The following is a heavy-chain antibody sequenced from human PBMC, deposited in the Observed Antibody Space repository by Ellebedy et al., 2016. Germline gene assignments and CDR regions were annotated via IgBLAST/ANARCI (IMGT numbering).Heavy chain of an antibody. J-gene: IGHJ4*02. CDR1: GFTFDDYT. CDR2: ISWDGGST. D-gene: IGHD6-13*01. CDR3: AKDVRWGTDRWYYFDY. V-gene: IGHV3-43*01. Sequence: GESLKISCAASGFTFDDYTMHWVRQAPGKGLEWVSLISWDGGSTYYADSVKGRFTISRDNSKNSLYLQMNSLRTEDTALYYCAKDVRWGTDRWYYFDYWGQGTLVTVSS.